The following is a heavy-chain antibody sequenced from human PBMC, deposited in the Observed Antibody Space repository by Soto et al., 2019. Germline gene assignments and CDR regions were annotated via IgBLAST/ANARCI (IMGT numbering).Heavy chain of an antibody. V-gene: IGHV4-59*01. CDR2: IYYSGST. CDR3: ARGVAGHYFDY. CDR1: GGSISSYY. J-gene: IGHJ4*02. Sequence: QVQLQESGPGLVKPSETLSLTCTVSGGSISSYYWSWIRQPPGKGLEWIGYIYYSGSTNYNPSLKSRVTISVDTSKNQFSLKLSSVTAADTAVYYCARGVAGHYFDYWGQGTLVTVSS. D-gene: IGHD6-19*01.